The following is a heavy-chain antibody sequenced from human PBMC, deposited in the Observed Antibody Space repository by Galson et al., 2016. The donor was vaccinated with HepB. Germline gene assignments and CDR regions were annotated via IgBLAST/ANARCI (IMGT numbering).Heavy chain of an antibody. CDR3: ARRNTATVSKGVHENNVFAMDV. CDR2: VWPGDSDA. CDR1: GNNFANYW. Sequence: QSGAEVKQPGESLRISCKGSGNNFANYWIGWVRQMPGKGLEWMGIVWPGDSDARYNPSFRGQVTTSADNSITTAYLQWSSLKASDTGIYYCARRNTATVSKGVHENNVFAMDVWGQGTTVTVSS. V-gene: IGHV5-51*01. J-gene: IGHJ6*02. D-gene: IGHD1/OR15-1a*01.